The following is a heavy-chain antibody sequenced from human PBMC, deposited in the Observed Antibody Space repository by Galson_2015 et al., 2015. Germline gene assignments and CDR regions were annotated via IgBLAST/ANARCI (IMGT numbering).Heavy chain of an antibody. D-gene: IGHD5-18*01. CDR2: IKQDGSEK. CDR1: GFTFSSYW. Sequence: SLRLSCAASGFTFSSYWMSWVRQAPGKGLEWVANIKQDGSEKYYVDSVKGRFTISRDNAKNSLYLQMNSLRAEDTAVYYCARMYELNGYFDYFDCSGQGTLVTVSS. V-gene: IGHV3-7*01. CDR3: ARMYELNGYFDYFDC. J-gene: IGHJ4*02.